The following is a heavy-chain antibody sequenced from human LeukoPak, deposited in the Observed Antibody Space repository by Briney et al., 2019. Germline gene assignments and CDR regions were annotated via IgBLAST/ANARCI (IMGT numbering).Heavy chain of an antibody. D-gene: IGHD6-13*01. Sequence: GGSLRLPCAASGFTFSSYAMSWVRQAPGKGLEWVSAISGSGGSTYYADSVKGRFTISRDNSKNTLYLQMNSLRAEDTAVYYCAKGRPHRGWASSWAHRKTGAFDIWGQGTMVTVSS. CDR1: GFTFSSYA. CDR2: ISGSGGST. J-gene: IGHJ3*02. V-gene: IGHV3-23*01. CDR3: AKGRPHRGWASSWAHRKTGAFDI.